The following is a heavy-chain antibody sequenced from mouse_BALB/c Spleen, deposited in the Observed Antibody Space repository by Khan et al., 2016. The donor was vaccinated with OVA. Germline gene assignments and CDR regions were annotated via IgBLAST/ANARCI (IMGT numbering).Heavy chain of an antibody. Sequence: QLEQSGPGLVKPSQSLSLTCTVTGYSITSEYAWNWIRQLPGNKLEWMGYINYSGNTRFNPSLKSRTSTIRNTFKYQFFFLYNSVTTEDTAAYCGARKDYYDYDPFPYWGQGTLVTVSA. J-gene: IGHJ3*01. CDR1: GYSITSEYA. D-gene: IGHD2-4*01. CDR2: INYSGNT. CDR3: ARKDYYDYDPFPY. V-gene: IGHV3-2*02.